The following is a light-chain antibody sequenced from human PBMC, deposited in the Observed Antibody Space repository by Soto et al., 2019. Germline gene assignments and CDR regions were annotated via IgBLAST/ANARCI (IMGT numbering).Light chain of an antibody. CDR3: SSFTTGSTVV. J-gene: IGLJ2*01. CDR1: SNDVGGYNY. Sequence: QSALTQPASVSGSPRQSITISCTGTSNDVGGYNYVSWYQQHPGKAPKLMIYDVSNRPSGVSNRFSGSKSGNTASLTISGLQAEDDADYYCSSFTTGSTVVFGGGTKLTVL. CDR2: DVS. V-gene: IGLV2-14*01.